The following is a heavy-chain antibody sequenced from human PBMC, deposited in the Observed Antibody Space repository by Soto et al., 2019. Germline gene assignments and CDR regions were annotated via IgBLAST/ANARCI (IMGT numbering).Heavy chain of an antibody. CDR2: IDNGGNT. D-gene: IGHD6-19*01. CDR3: ARDWGTGFYHFES. V-gene: IGHV4-39*07. CDR1: GRTFSINADF. Sequence: SETLSLTCTVSGRTFSINADFWYLAWIRQPPGKGLEWIGSIDNGGNTYYNPPLKSRVIISADTSKNQFSLSLNSVTAADTALYYCARDWGTGFYHFESWGQGTPVT. J-gene: IGHJ4*02.